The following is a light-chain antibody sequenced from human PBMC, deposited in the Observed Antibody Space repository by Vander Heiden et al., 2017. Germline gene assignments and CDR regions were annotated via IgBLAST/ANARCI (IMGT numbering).Light chain of an antibody. CDR2: DAS. CDR3: QQLSNWPPIT. V-gene: IGKV3-11*01. Sequence: ENVLTQSPATLSLSPGERATLSCRASQSVSNFLAWYQQKPGQAPRLLIYDASNRATGIPARFSGSGSGTDFTLTISSLEPEDFAVYYCQQLSNWPPITFGQGTQLEIK. CDR1: QSVSNF. J-gene: IGKJ5*01.